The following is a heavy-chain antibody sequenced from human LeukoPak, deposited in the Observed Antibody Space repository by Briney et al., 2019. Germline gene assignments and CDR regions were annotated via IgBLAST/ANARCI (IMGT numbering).Heavy chain of an antibody. J-gene: IGHJ6*03. CDR2: INPNSGGT. V-gene: IGHV1-2*02. CDR3: ALVYGSPYYYYYMYV. D-gene: IGHD6-13*01. Sequence: GASVKVSCKASGYTFTGYYMHWVRQAPGQGLEWMGWINPNSGGTNYAQKFQGRVTMTRDTSISTAYMELSRLRSDDTAVYYCALVYGSPYYYYYMYVWGKGTTVTVSS. CDR1: GYTFTGYY.